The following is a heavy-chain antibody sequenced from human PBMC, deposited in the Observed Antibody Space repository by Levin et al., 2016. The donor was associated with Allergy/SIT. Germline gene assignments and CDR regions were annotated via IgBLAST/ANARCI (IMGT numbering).Heavy chain of an antibody. CDR2: ISSSSSSI. Sequence: WIRQPPGKGLEWVSYISSSSSSIQYADSVKGRFTTSRDNAKNSVYLQMNSLRAEDTAVYYCGRGYHSGSYHGWGQGTLVTVSS. J-gene: IGHJ4*02. D-gene: IGHD3-10*01. V-gene: IGHV3-48*01. CDR3: GRGYHSGSYHG.